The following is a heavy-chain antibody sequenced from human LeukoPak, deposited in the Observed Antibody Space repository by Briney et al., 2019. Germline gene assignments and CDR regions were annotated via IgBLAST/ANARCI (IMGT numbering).Heavy chain of an antibody. CDR1: GFTFSGYW. Sequence: GGSLRLSCADSGFTFSGYWMNWVRQAPGKGLEWVANINQNGGEKYYVDSVKGRFTISRDNGKNSLYLQMNSLRAEDTAVYYCARDWAAAGIDYWGQGTLVTVSS. CDR3: ARDWAAAGIDY. D-gene: IGHD6-13*01. CDR2: INQNGGEK. V-gene: IGHV3-7*03. J-gene: IGHJ4*02.